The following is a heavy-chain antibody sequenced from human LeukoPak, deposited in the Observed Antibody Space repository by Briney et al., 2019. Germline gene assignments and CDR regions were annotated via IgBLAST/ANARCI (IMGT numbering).Heavy chain of an antibody. D-gene: IGHD4-23*01. CDR1: GGSISSGDYY. J-gene: IGHJ4*02. CDR3: ARVKSYYFDY. V-gene: IGHV4-30-4*08. CDR2: IYYSGST. Sequence: SETLSLTCTVSGGSISSGDYYWSWIRQPPGKGLEWIGYIYYSGSTYYNPSLKSRVTISVDTSKNQFSLKLNSVTAADTAVYYCARVKSYYFDYWGQGTLVTVSS.